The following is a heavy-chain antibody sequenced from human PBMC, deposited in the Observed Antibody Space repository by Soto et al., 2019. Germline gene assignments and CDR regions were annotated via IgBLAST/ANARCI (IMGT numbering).Heavy chain of an antibody. CDR1: GFTFSDYL. D-gene: IGHD6-19*01. CDR2: TKQDGNEK. V-gene: IGHV3-7*01. Sequence: DVQLVESGGALVQPGESLRLSCAASGFTFSDYLMTWVRQAPGKGREWVATTKQDGNEKYCADSVKGRFTISRDNSKNSLYLQINGLRAEDTAVYYCAIGHWLGNWGHGTLVTVSS. J-gene: IGHJ4*01. CDR3: AIGHWLGN.